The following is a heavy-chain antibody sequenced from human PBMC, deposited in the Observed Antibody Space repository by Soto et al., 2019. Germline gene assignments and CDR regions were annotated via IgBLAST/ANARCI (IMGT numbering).Heavy chain of an antibody. CDR1: GGTFSNYP. CDR3: ARGHDGGRQLWYFDL. J-gene: IGHJ2*01. V-gene: IGHV1-69*12. Sequence: QVQLVQSGAEVKKPGSSVKVSCKASGGTFSNYPISWVRQAPGQGLEWMGGIIPIFGTVNYAQKFQGRVTISADDSTSTAYMELSSLRSEDTAVYYGARGHDGGRQLWYFDLWGRGTLVTVSS. CDR2: IIPIFGTV. D-gene: IGHD3-16*01.